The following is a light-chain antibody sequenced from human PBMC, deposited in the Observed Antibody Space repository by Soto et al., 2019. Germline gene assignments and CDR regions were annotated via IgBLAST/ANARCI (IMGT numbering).Light chain of an antibody. J-gene: IGKJ5*01. CDR3: QQANSFPIT. Sequence: DIQMTQSPSSVSASVGDRVTITCRASQGVRNWLAWYQQKPGIAPKLLIYAASSLQSGVPSRFSGSGSGTDFTLTISSLQPEDFATYYCQQANSFPITFGQGTRLEI. CDR2: AAS. CDR1: QGVRNW. V-gene: IGKV1D-12*01.